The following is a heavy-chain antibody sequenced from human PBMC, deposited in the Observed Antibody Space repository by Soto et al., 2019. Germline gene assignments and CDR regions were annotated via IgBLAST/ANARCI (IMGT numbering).Heavy chain of an antibody. V-gene: IGHV4-39*01. Sequence: SETLSLTCTVSGGSISSSSYYWGWIRQPPGKGLAWIGCIYDSGSTNNNPSLKSRVTISVDTSKNQFSLKLSSVTAADTAVYYCARHSYCSSICWFDPWGQGTLVTVSS. CDR2: IYDSGST. CDR3: ARHSYCSSICWFDP. D-gene: IGHD2-2*01. CDR1: GGSISSSSYY. J-gene: IGHJ5*02.